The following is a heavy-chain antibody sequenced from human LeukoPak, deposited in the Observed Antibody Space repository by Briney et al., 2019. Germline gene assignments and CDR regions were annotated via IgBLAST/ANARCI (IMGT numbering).Heavy chain of an antibody. D-gene: IGHD2-15*01. CDR2: IYYSGST. CDR1: AGSISSYY. V-gene: IGHV4-59*01. J-gene: IGHJ4*02. CDR3: ARGFCSGGSRYNSRGYFDY. Sequence: SETLSLTCTVSAGSISSYYWSWIRQPPGKGLEWIGYIYYSGSTNYNPSLKSRATISVDTSKNQFSLKLSSVTAADTAVYYCARGFCSGGSRYNSRGYFDYWGQGTLVTVSS.